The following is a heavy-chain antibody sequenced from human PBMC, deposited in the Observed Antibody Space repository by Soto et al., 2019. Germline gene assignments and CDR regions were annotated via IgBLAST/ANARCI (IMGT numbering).Heavy chain of an antibody. Sequence: QVQLVESGGGVVQPGRSLRLSCAASGFTFSSYGMHWVRQAPGKGLEWVAVILYDGSNKYYADSVKGRFTISRDNSKNTLYLQMNSLRAGDTAVYYCERAMAGDDWYFDLWGRGTLVTVSS. CDR2: ILYDGSNK. V-gene: IGHV3-33*01. J-gene: IGHJ2*01. D-gene: IGHD6-19*01. CDR1: GFTFSSYG. CDR3: ERAMAGDDWYFDL.